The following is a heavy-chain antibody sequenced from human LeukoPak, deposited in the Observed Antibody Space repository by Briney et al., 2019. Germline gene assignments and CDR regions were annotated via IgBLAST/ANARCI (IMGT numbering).Heavy chain of an antibody. J-gene: IGHJ5*02. Sequence: SQTLSLTCAIYGDSVSSGSSSWPWIRQSPSRGLEWLGRTYYTSKWTGDSALSVRSRIAITPDPSKNQCTLQVNSVTGDDTAVYYCVRRAKGNSYFDPWGQGTLVVVSS. CDR3: VRRAKGNSYFDP. CDR1: GDSVSSGSSS. D-gene: IGHD4-23*01. CDR2: TYYTSKWTG. V-gene: IGHV6-1*01.